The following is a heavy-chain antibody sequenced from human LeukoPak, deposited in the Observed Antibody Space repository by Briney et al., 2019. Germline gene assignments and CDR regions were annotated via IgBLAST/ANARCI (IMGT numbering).Heavy chain of an antibody. CDR1: GGTFSSYA. CDR2: IIPIFGTA. D-gene: IGHD4-17*01. J-gene: IGHJ4*02. Sequence: SVKVSCKASGGTFSSYAISWVRQAPGQGLEWMGGIIPIFGTANYAQKFQGRVTITADESTSTAYMELSSLRSEDTAVYYCANTTRIYGDYESFDYWGQGTLVTVSS. V-gene: IGHV1-69*01. CDR3: ANTTRIYGDYESFDY.